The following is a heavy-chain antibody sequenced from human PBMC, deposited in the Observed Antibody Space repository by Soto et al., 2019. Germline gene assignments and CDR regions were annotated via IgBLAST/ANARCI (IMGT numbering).Heavy chain of an antibody. CDR1: AFTFRSYA. V-gene: IGHV3-23*01. CDR2: ITASADTT. Sequence: GGSLRLSCAASAFTFRSYAMSWVRQAPGKGLEWVSAITASADTTYYADSVKGRFTISRDNSKNTLYLQMNSLRAEDTAIYYCVKDRTMAAPNDYFDYWGQGTLVTVSS. J-gene: IGHJ4*02. D-gene: IGHD6-19*01. CDR3: VKDRTMAAPNDYFDY.